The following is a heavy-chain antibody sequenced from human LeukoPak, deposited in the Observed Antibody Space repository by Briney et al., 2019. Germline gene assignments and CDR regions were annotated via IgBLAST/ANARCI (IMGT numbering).Heavy chain of an antibody. J-gene: IGHJ4*02. V-gene: IGHV1-2*04. D-gene: IGHD3-16*02. Sequence: ASVKVSCKASGYTFTGYYMHWVRQAPGQGLEWMGWINPNSGGTNYAQKFKGWVTLTRDTSVNTTYMELSRLTSDVTAVYFCARGTPGSYLGYWGQGTLVTVSP. CDR3: ARGTPGSYLGY. CDR1: GYTFTGYY. CDR2: INPNSGGT.